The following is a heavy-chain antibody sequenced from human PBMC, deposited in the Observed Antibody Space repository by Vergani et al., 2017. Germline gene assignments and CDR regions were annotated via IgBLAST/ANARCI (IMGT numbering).Heavy chain of an antibody. CDR2: ISSDSIYI. CDR3: ARGPARWSPFDY. V-gene: IGHV3-21*01. CDR1: GFTFSSYS. J-gene: IGHJ4*02. D-gene: IGHD2-15*01. Sequence: EVQLVESGGGLVKPGGSLRLSCAASGFTFSSYSMNWVRQAPGKGLEWVSSISSDSIYIYYGDSVKGRFTISRDNAKNSLYLQMNSLRAEDTAVYYCARGPARWSPFDYWGQGTLVTVSS.